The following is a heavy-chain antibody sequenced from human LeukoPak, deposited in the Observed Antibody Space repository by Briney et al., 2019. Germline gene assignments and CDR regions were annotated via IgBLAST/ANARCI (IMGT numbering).Heavy chain of an antibody. D-gene: IGHD1-26*01. J-gene: IGHJ4*02. V-gene: IGHV4-59*08. CDR1: GGSISSYY. Sequence: SETLSLTCSVSGGSISSYYWSWIRQPPGKGLEWIGYIFYSGSTNYNLSLKSRVTISLDTSKNQFSLKLSSVTAADTAVYYCATQARIVGATGYFDYWGQGTLVTVSS. CDR3: ATQARIVGATGYFDY. CDR2: IFYSGST.